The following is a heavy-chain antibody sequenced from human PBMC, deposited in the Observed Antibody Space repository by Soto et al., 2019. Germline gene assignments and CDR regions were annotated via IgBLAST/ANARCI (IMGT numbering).Heavy chain of an antibody. CDR2: IYYSGST. V-gene: IGHV4-31*03. CDR3: PRDLGMDV. Sequence: QVQLQESGPGLLKPSQTLSLACTVSSGSISSGGYYWSGIRQHPGKGLEWIGSIYYSGSTYYNPPIKSRVTISVDTSKNQCSLKLSSVTAADTAVYYCPRDLGMDVRGQGTTVTVSS. CDR1: SGSISSGGYY. J-gene: IGHJ6*02.